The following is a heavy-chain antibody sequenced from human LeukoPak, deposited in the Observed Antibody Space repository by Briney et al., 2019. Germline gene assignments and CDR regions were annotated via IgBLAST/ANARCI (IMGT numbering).Heavy chain of an antibody. CDR3: ARSPRGHDLSYFDY. V-gene: IGHV4-59*01. J-gene: IGHJ4*02. D-gene: IGHD1-1*01. CDR2: IYYSGNT. CDR1: GGSISSYY. Sequence: KPSETLSLTCTVSGGSISSYYWSWIRQPPGKGLEWMGYIYYSGNTNYNPSLKSRVTISVDTSKNQFSLKLSSVTAADTAVYYCARSPRGHDLSYFDYWGQGTLVTVSS.